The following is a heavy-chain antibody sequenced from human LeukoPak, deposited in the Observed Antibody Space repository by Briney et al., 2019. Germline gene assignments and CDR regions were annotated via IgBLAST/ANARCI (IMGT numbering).Heavy chain of an antibody. V-gene: IGHV3-23*01. CDR3: AKEIAVSGIPYFDH. J-gene: IGHJ4*02. Sequence: GGSLRLSCAASGFTFSSYSMSWVRQAPGKGLEWVSGISAWDGSTYYADSVRGRLTLSRDTSKNTLYLQMNSLRAEDTAVYYCAKEIAVSGIPYFDHWGQGTLVSVSS. CDR1: GFTFSSYS. CDR2: ISAWDGST. D-gene: IGHD6-19*01.